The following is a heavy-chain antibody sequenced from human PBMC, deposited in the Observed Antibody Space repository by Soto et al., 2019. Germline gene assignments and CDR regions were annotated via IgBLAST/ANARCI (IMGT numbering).Heavy chain of an antibody. CDR1: DGSFSTYY. CDR2: INHSGSN. CDR3: ARGGSNDWQVAFDI. Sequence: WETLSLTGVVSDGSFSTYYYNWIRQSPGKGLEWIGEINHSGSNNYSPSLKSRVTMSLDTSKNQFSLKLTSVTAADTAVYYCARGGSNDWQVAFDIWGQGTMVTVSS. D-gene: IGHD3-9*01. V-gene: IGHV4-34*01. J-gene: IGHJ3*02.